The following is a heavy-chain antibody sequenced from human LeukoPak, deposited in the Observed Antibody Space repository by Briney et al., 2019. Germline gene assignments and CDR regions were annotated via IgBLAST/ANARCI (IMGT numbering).Heavy chain of an antibody. J-gene: IGHJ4*02. CDR1: GLSFRSYG. Sequence: GGSLRLSCAASGLSFRSYGMSWVRQAPGQGLEWVSSISGNGASIYYADSVKGRFTISRDNSKNTLYLQMSSLRAEDTAVYYCAKESAAAGNVPFDYWGQGPLVTVSS. D-gene: IGHD6-13*01. V-gene: IGHV3-23*01. CDR3: AKESAAAGNVPFDY. CDR2: ISGNGASI.